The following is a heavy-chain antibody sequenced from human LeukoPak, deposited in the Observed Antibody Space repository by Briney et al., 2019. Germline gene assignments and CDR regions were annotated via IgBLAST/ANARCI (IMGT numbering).Heavy chain of an antibody. Sequence: PGGSLRLSCAASGFTFNDYAMHWVRQAPGKGLEWVAHITWNSGIIGYADSVKGRFTISRDNAKNSLYLQMNSLRAEDTALYYCARDTQYGLDVWGQGTTVTVSS. CDR3: ARDTQYGLDV. CDR2: ITWNSGII. V-gene: IGHV3-9*01. CDR1: GFTFNDYA. J-gene: IGHJ6*02.